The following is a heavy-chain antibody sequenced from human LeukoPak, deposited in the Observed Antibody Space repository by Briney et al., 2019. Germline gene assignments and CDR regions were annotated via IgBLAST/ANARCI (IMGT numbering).Heavy chain of an antibody. V-gene: IGHV4-34*01. CDR2: INHSGST. D-gene: IGHD5-12*01. J-gene: IGHJ4*02. CDR1: GGSFSGYY. Sequence: SETLSLTCAVYGGSFSGYYWSWIRQPPGKGLEWIGEINHSGSTNYNPSLKSRVTISVDTSKNQFSLKLSSVTAADTAVYYCARGRRWLRSPLDYWGQGTLVTVSS. CDR3: ARGRRWLRSPLDY.